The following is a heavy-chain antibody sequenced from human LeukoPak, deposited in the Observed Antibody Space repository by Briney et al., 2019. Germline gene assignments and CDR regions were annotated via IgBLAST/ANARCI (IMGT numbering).Heavy chain of an antibody. CDR3: ARGFCSSTSCYQGPFDF. CDR2: IKNKTNGGTT. Sequence: PGGSLRLSCAAPGFIFSSAWMTWVRQAPGRGLEWVGHIKNKTNGGTTDYAAPVKGRFIISRDDSKNTLYLQMNSLRTEDTAVYYCARGFCSSTSCYQGPFDFWGQGTLVTVSS. D-gene: IGHD2-2*01. V-gene: IGHV3-15*01. J-gene: IGHJ4*02. CDR1: GFIFSSAW.